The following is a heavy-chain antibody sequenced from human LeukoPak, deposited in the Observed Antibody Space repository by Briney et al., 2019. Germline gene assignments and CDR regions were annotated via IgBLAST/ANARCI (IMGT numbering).Heavy chain of an antibody. Sequence: SETLSLTCSVSGGSINTYHWNWIRQPPGKGLEWIGNSGSTNYNPSLKSRVTISVDTSNNRLSLKLSSVTAADTAVYYCARGVKYDFWSGYYDYYYYMDLWGKGTTVTVSS. CDR2: SGST. CDR1: GGSINTYH. CDR3: ARGVKYDFWSGYYDYYYYMDL. J-gene: IGHJ6*03. V-gene: IGHV4-59*01. D-gene: IGHD3-3*01.